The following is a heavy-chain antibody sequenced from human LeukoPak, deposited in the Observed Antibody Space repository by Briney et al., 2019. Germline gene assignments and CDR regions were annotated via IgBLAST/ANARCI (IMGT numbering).Heavy chain of an antibody. J-gene: IGHJ4*02. Sequence: PSETLSLTCTVSGGSISSSSYYWGWIRQPPGKGLEWIGSIYYSGSTYYNPSLKSRVTISVDTSKNQFSLKLSSVTAADTAVYYCARDISISSQNIAFDYWGQGTLVTVSS. CDR3: ARDISISSQNIAFDY. V-gene: IGHV4-39*07. CDR1: GGSISSSSYY. D-gene: IGHD6-19*01. CDR2: IYYSGST.